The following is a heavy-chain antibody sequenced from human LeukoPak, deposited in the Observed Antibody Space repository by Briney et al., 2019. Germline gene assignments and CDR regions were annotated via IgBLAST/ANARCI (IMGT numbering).Heavy chain of an antibody. J-gene: IGHJ4*02. CDR1: GFTVSSNY. V-gene: IGHV4-34*01. D-gene: IGHD6-13*01. Sequence: PGGSLRLSCAASGFTVSSNYMSWVRQPPGKGLEWIGEINHRGSTNYNPSLKSRVTISVDTSKSQFSLKLSSVTAADTAVYYCARGVYIAAAQYGYWGQGTLVTVSS. CDR3: ARGVYIAAAQYGY. CDR2: INHRGST.